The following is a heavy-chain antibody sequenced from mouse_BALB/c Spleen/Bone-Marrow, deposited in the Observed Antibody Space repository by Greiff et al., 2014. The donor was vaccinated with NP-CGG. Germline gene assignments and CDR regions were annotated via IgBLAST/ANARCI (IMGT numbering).Heavy chain of an antibody. CDR2: IDPANGNT. Sequence: GQLKQSGAELLKPGASVKLSCTTSGFNIKDTYMHWGEQRPEQGLEGVGRIDPANGNTKYDPKFQGKATITADTSSNTAYLQLSSLTSEDTAVYYCARYYYGYYFDYWGQGTTLTVSS. CDR1: GFNIKDTY. J-gene: IGHJ2*01. CDR3: ARYYYGYYFDY. D-gene: IGHD1-2*01. V-gene: IGHV14-3*02.